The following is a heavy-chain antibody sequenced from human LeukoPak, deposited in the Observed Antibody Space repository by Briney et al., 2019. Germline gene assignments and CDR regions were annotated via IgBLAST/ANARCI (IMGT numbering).Heavy chain of an antibody. CDR3: ARTGYSSSWFSYYYGMDV. CDR2: INPNSGGT. CDR1: GYTFTGYY. Sequence: GASVKVSCKASGYTFTGYYMHWVRQAPGQGLEWMGWINPNSGGTNYAQKFQGRVTMTRDTTISTAYMELSRLRSDDTAVYYCARTGYSSSWFSYYYGMDVWGQGTTVTVSS. D-gene: IGHD6-13*01. V-gene: IGHV1-2*02. J-gene: IGHJ6*02.